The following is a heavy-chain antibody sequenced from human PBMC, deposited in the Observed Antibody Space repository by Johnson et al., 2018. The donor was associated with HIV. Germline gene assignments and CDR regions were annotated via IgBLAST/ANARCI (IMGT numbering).Heavy chain of an antibody. CDR2: ISYDGSNK. V-gene: IGHV3-30*14. CDR3: ARERDDSSGYYYHDAFDI. Sequence: VQLVESGGGVVQPGRSLRLSCAASGFTFSSYAMHWVRQAPGKGLEWVAVISYDGSNKYYADSVKGRFTISRDNSKNTLYLEMNSLRAEDTAVYYCARERDDSSGYYYHDAFDIWGQGTMVTVSS. D-gene: IGHD3-22*01. CDR1: GFTFSSYA. J-gene: IGHJ3*02.